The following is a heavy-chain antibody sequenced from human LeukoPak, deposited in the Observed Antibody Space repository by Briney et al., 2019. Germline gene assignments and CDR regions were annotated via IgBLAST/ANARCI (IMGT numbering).Heavy chain of an antibody. V-gene: IGHV3-53*01. J-gene: IGHJ4*02. CDR2: IYSADTT. CDR3: ARLHHDSSGYYLDY. D-gene: IGHD3-22*01. CDR1: GFTVSSNF. Sequence: PWGSLRLSCAASGFTVSSNFMSWVRQAPGKGLEWVSVIYSADTTYYADSVKGRFTISRDNSKNTLYLQMNSLRVEDTAVYYCARLHHDSSGYYLDYWGQGTLVTVSS.